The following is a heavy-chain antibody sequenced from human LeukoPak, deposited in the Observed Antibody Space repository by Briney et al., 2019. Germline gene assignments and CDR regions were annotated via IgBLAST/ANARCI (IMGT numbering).Heavy chain of an antibody. V-gene: IGHV4-59*01. Sequence: SETLSLTCAVSGGSISDYYWNWIRQPPGKGLEWIGYIYYSGSSNYNPSLKSRVTISVDTSKNQFSLKVNSVTAADTAVYFCARLSRGSSAGFDYWGQGILVTVSS. CDR3: ARLSRGSSAGFDY. CDR2: IYYSGSS. J-gene: IGHJ4*02. CDR1: GGSISDYY. D-gene: IGHD6-6*01.